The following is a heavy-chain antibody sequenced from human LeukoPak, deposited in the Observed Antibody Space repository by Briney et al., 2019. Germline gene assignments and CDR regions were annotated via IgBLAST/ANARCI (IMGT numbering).Heavy chain of an antibody. D-gene: IGHD4-17*01. Sequence: GGSLRLSCAASGFTFSNYAMSWVRQAPGKGLEWVSTVSGSASNTYYADSVKGRFTISRDNSKTTLYLQMNSLRADDTAVYFCAKGFQTYGELSFDVWGQGTLVAVSS. CDR3: AKGFQTYGELSFDV. J-gene: IGHJ4*02. V-gene: IGHV3-23*01. CDR2: VSGSASNT. CDR1: GFTFSNYA.